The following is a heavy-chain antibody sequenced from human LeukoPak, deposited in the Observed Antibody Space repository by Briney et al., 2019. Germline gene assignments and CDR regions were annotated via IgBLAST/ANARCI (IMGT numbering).Heavy chain of an antibody. Sequence: GSSLRLACAAAGLTFSSYAMDSVRQSPGKGREWVAAISYDGSNKYYAYSVKGRFPTPRENSTNTLYLPMNHLTPEHTAVSYCARYDGSGRYREPYYFDYWGQGTLVTVSS. D-gene: IGHD3-10*01. CDR3: ARYDGSGRYREPYYFDY. CDR1: GLTFSSYA. V-gene: IGHV3-30-3*01. J-gene: IGHJ4*02. CDR2: ISYDGSNK.